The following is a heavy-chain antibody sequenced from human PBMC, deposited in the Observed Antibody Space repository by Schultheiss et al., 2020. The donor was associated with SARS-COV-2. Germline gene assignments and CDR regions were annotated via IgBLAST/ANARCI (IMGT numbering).Heavy chain of an antibody. V-gene: IGHV3-48*03. Sequence: GGSLRLSCAASGFTFSSYDMNWVRQAPGKGLEWVSYISSSGTTIYYADSVRGRFTISRDNAKNSLYLQMNSLRAEDTAVYYCARDLGSGWYQGYFQHWGQGTLVTVLL. CDR1: GFTFSSYD. D-gene: IGHD6-19*01. CDR2: ISSSGTTI. J-gene: IGHJ1*01. CDR3: ARDLGSGWYQGYFQH.